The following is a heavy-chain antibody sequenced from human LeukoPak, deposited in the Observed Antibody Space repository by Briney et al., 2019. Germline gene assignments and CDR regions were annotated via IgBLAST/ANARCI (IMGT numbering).Heavy chain of an antibody. CDR3: ARLRLSGYCSGTSCFNYYYYGMDV. D-gene: IGHD2-2*01. J-gene: IGHJ6*02. CDR1: GGSIRSSYYY. Sequence: SETLSLTCTVSGGSIRSSYYYWGWIRQPPGKGLEWIGSIYDSGSTYYNPSLKSRVTISVDTSKNQFSLKLNSVTAADTAVYYCARLRLSGYCSGTSCFNYYYYGMDVWGQGTTVTVSS. V-gene: IGHV4-39*01. CDR2: IYDSGST.